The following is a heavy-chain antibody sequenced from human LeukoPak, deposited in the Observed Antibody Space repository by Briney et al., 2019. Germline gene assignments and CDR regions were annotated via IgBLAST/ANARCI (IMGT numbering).Heavy chain of an antibody. D-gene: IGHD6-13*01. J-gene: IGHJ6*02. Sequence: PGGSLRLSCAASGFTFSSYSMNWVRQAPGKGLEWVSGISGSGDSTYYADSVKGRFTISRDNSKNTLYLQMNSLRAEDTAVYYCAKGWSGMDVWGQGTTVTVSS. V-gene: IGHV3-23*01. CDR2: ISGSGDST. CDR1: GFTFSSYS. CDR3: AKGWSGMDV.